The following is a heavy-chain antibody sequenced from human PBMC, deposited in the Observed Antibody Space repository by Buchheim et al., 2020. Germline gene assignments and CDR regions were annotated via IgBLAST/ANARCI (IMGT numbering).Heavy chain of an antibody. CDR3: ARPKYSISSRRYSDYGMDV. CDR1: GLTFSRYG. CDR2: ISYDGTNK. Sequence: QVQLVESGGGVVQPGRSLRLSCAASGLTFSRYGMHWVRQAPGKGLEWVAVISYDGTNKYYVDSVKGRFTISRDNSKNTLFLQMNSLRTEDTAVYYCARPKYSISSRRYSDYGMDVWGQGTT. J-gene: IGHJ6*02. V-gene: IGHV3-30*03. D-gene: IGHD6-6*01.